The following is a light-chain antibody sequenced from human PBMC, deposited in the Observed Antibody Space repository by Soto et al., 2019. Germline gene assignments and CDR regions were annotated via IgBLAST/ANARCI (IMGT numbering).Light chain of an antibody. CDR3: QVWDSASTHYV. J-gene: IGLJ1*01. CDR2: KDD. CDR1: NIGTKS. V-gene: IGLV3-21*02. Sequence: SSELTQPPSVSVAPGQTARMTCGGNNIGTKSVHWYQQRAGQAPVMVVYKDDDRPSGIPERFSGSNSGNTATLTISRVEAADEADYYCQVWDSASTHYVFGTGTKVTVL.